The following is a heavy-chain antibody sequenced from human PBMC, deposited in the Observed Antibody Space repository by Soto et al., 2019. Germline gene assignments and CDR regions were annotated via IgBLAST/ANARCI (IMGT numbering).Heavy chain of an antibody. V-gene: IGHV3-30*18. Sequence: VQLLESGGGLVQPGGSLRLSCAASGFAFSSYGMTWVRQAPGKGLEWVAAISYDGSSTYYGDSVKGRFTISRDNSKNTLSLQINSLRAEYTAVYYWVKGGAFDIIKITAWGQGTLVTVSS. CDR3: VKGGAFDIIKITA. D-gene: IGHD3-16*01. CDR2: ISYDGSST. J-gene: IGHJ5*02. CDR1: GFAFSSYG.